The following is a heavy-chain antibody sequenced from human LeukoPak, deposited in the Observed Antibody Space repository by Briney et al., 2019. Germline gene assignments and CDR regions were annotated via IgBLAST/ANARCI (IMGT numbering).Heavy chain of an antibody. V-gene: IGHV4-4*02. J-gene: IGHJ6*02. CDR2: VYYSGST. CDR1: GDSINNNKW. D-gene: IGHD6-19*01. Sequence: SETLSLTCVVSGDSINNNKWWSWVRQPPWKGLEWIGDVYYSGSTNYNPSLKSRVTMSVGKSKNQFFMKLNSVTAADTAVYYCTREEPEYNSGWSMDVWGQGTTVTVSS. CDR3: TREEPEYNSGWSMDV.